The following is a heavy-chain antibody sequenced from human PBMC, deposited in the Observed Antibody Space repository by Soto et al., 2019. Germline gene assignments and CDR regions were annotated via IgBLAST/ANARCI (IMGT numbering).Heavy chain of an antibody. V-gene: IGHV3-53*04. Sequence: PWGSLRLSCAASGFSVSSNYMTWVRQAPGKGLEWVSLVYNGGATHYAASVKGRFTISTHSSQSTLFLQMNSLRTEDTATYYCVRGRYGSEIHWGQGTLVTVSS. D-gene: IGHD3-10*01. CDR1: GFSVSSNY. J-gene: IGHJ4*02. CDR2: VYNGGAT. CDR3: VRGRYGSEIH.